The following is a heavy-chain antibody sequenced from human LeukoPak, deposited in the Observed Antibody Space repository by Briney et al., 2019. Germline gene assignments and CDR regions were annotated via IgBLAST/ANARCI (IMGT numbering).Heavy chain of an antibody. J-gene: IGHJ4*02. CDR2: TYYRSKWYT. CDR1: GDSVSNNNAA. CDR3: ARGNSGVAVARFDY. V-gene: IGHV6-1*01. D-gene: IGHD6-19*01. Sequence: SHSLSLTCAISGDSVSNNNAAWNWIRQSPSRGLEWLGRTYYRSKWYTDSAVSVNSRITINPDTSKNQFSLQLTSVTPEDSAVYYCARGNSGVAVARFDYWGQGTLVTVSS.